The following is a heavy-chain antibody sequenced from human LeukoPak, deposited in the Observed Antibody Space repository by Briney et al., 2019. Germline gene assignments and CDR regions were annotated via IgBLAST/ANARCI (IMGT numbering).Heavy chain of an antibody. CDR3: AKWTRTTLFRGDRARFDS. J-gene: IGHJ4*02. Sequence: PGGSLRLSCAASGFIFNDYAMGWVRQVPGKGLECVSVISASGGKTYYADSVKGRFTISRDTSKTTISLQMNSLRVEDSAVYYCAKWTRTTLFRGDRARFDSWGQGTLVTVSS. V-gene: IGHV3-23*01. D-gene: IGHD3-10*01. CDR1: GFIFNDYA. CDR2: ISASGGKT.